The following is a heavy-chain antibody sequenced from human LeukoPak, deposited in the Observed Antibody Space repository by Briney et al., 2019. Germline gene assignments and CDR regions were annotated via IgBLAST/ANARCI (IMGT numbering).Heavy chain of an antibody. CDR1: GGSFSGYY. V-gene: IGHV4-34*01. CDR3: ARRYRVYYYYMDV. Sequence: SETLSLTXAVYGGSFSGYYWSWISQPPGKGLEWIGEINHSGSTNYNPSLKSRVTISVDTSKNQFSLKLSSVTAADTAVYYCARRYRVYYYYMDVWGKGTTVTVSS. CDR2: INHSGST. D-gene: IGHD2-2*01. J-gene: IGHJ6*03.